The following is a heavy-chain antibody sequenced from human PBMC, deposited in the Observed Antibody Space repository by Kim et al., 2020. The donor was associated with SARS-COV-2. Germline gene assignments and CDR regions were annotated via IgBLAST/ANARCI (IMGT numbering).Heavy chain of an antibody. V-gene: IGHV1-18*01. CDR2: ISAYNGNT. CDR3: ARDESSVWIWATRIWAHGMDV. D-gene: IGHD3-22*01. CDR1: GYTFTSYG. J-gene: IGHJ6*02. Sequence: ASVKVSCKASGYTFTSYGISWVRQAPGQGLEWMGWISAYNGNTNYAQKLQGRVTMTTDTSTSTAYMELRSLRSDDTAVYYCARDESSVWIWATRIWAHGMDVWGQGTTVTVSS.